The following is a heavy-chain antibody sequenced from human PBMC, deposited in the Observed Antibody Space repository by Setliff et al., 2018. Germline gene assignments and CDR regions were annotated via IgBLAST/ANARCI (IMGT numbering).Heavy chain of an antibody. Sequence: GESLKISCKGSGYKFTDYWIGWVRLMPGKGLEWMGIIYPGDSDTRYSPSFQGQVTISADKSISTAYLQLSSLKASDTAMYYCARLGSSSWYNDVFDFWGPGTMVTVSS. J-gene: IGHJ3*01. CDR2: IYPGDSDT. CDR3: ARLGSSSWYNDVFDF. CDR1: GYKFTDYW. V-gene: IGHV5-51*01. D-gene: IGHD6-13*01.